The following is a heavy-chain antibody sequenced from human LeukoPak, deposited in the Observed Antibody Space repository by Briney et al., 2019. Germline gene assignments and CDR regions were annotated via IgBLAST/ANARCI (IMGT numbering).Heavy chain of an antibody. V-gene: IGHV3-66*01. CDR2: IYSGGST. Sequence: GGSLRLSCAASGFTLSSNYMSWVRQAPGEGLEWVSVIYSGGSTYYADSVKGRFTISRDNSKNTLYLQMNSLRAEDTAVYYCARAGVLRYFDWAAEMGAFDIWGQGTMVTVSS. D-gene: IGHD3-9*01. CDR3: ARAGVLRYFDWAAEMGAFDI. CDR1: GFTLSSNY. J-gene: IGHJ3*02.